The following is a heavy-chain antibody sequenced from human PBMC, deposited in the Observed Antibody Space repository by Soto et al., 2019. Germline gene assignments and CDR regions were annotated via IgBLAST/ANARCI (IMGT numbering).Heavy chain of an antibody. CDR2: IYHSGST. CDR1: GTSISSTFW. Sequence: SETLSLTCAVSGTSISSTFWWTWVRQPPGKGLEWIGEIYHSGSTKYNPSLKSRVTISVDTSKNQFSLKLSSVTAADTAVYYCARDRSATAPFDYWGQGTLVTVSS. J-gene: IGHJ4*02. V-gene: IGHV4-4*02. D-gene: IGHD2-21*02. CDR3: ARDRSATAPFDY.